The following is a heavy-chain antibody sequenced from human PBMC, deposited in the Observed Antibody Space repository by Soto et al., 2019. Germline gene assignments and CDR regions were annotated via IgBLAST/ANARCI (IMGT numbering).Heavy chain of an antibody. J-gene: IGHJ4*02. CDR3: ARRYCTSGVCYLGPFDH. CDR1: GYSFTSYW. V-gene: IGHV5-51*01. D-gene: IGHD2-8*01. CDR2: IYPGDSDT. Sequence: GESLKISCKGSGYSFTSYWIGWVRQMPGKGLEWMGIIYPGDSDTRYSPSFQGQVTISADKSISTAYLQWSSLKASDTAMYYCARRYCTSGVCYLGPFDHWGQGTLVTVSS.